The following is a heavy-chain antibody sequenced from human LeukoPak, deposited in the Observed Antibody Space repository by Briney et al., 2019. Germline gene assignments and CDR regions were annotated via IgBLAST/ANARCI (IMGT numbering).Heavy chain of an antibody. CDR1: GFTFSSYE. V-gene: IGHV3-23*01. CDR2: ISGSGGST. CDR3: AIENYYGSGSYAFDI. Sequence: GGSLRLSCAASGFTFSSYEMNWVRQAPGKGLEWVSAISGSGGSTYYADSVKGRFTISRDNSKNTLYLQMNSLRAEDTAVYYCAIENYYGSGSYAFDIWGQGTMVTVSS. J-gene: IGHJ3*02. D-gene: IGHD3-10*01.